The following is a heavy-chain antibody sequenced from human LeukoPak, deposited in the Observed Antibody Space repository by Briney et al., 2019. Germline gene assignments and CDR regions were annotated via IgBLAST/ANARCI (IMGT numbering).Heavy chain of an antibody. CDR3: ARGGGYDSFDY. D-gene: IGHD5-12*01. V-gene: IGHV3-11*01. CDR2: ISSSGRTV. J-gene: IGHJ4*02. Sequence: GGSLRLSCAASGFTFSDYYISWIRQAPGKGPEWISYISSSGRTVDQADSVKGRITISRDNAKNSVYLQMNSLRADDTAVYYCARGGGYDSFDYWGQGTQVTVSS. CDR1: GFTFSDYY.